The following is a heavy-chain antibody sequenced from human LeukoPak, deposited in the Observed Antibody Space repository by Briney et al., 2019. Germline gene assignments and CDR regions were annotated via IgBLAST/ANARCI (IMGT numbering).Heavy chain of an antibody. Sequence: PGGSLRLSCAASGFTFDDYGMTWVRQVPGKGLEWIAEINWIGDTTRYGDSVKGRFTISRDNAKNSLDLQINSLRVEDTAFYYCATNPPGRTYLQDWVQGTLVTVSS. CDR3: ATNPPGRTYLQD. D-gene: IGHD1-1*01. CDR1: GFTFDDYG. J-gene: IGHJ1*01. CDR2: INWIGDTT. V-gene: IGHV3-20*04.